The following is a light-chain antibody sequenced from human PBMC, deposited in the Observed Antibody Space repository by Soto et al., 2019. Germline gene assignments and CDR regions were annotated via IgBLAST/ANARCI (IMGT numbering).Light chain of an antibody. CDR1: SSDVGGYNY. J-gene: IGLJ1*01. CDR3: SSYTSSSTLDTV. Sequence: QSVLTQPASVSGSPGQSITISCTGTSSDVGGYNYVSWYQQHPGKAPKLMIYDVSNRPSGVSNRFSGSKSGNTASLTISGLQAEDEADYYCSSYTSSSTLDTVFGTGTKVTV. V-gene: IGLV2-14*01. CDR2: DVS.